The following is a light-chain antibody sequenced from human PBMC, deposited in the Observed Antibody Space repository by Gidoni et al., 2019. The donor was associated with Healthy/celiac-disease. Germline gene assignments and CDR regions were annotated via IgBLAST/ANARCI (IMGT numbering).Light chain of an antibody. CDR2: AAS. V-gene: IGKV1-39*01. Sequence: DIQMTQSPSSLSASLGDRVTITCRASQSIISDLNWYQQKPGKAPKPLIYAASSLQSGVPSRFSGSGSGTDFTLTISSLQPEDFATYYCQQSYSTLALTFGGGTKVEIK. CDR3: QQSYSTLALT. CDR1: QSIISD. J-gene: IGKJ4*01.